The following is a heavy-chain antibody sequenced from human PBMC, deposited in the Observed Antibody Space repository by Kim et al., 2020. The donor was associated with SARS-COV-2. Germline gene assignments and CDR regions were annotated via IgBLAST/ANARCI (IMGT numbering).Heavy chain of an antibody. V-gene: IGHV3-7*01. CDR1: GFTFSDYW. CDR3: GRRGYYFDL. Sequence: GGSLRLSCAASGFTFSDYWMNWVRQAPGKGLEWVANIKYDGSVKDYVDSVKGRFTISRDNAKNSVYLQMSSLRAEDTAVYYCGRRGYYFDLWGQGTLVTASS. CDR2: IKYDGSVK. J-gene: IGHJ4*02.